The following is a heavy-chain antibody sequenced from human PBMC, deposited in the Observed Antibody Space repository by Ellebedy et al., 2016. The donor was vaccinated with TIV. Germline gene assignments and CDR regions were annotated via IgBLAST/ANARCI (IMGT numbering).Heavy chain of an antibody. J-gene: IGHJ6*02. D-gene: IGHD1-26*01. CDR3: ARDMWVMDV. CDR2: IPYDGSNK. V-gene: IGHV3-30-3*01. CDR1: GSTFSSYA. Sequence: GGSLRLSXAASGSTFSSYAMHWVRQAPGKGLEWVAVIPYDGSNKYYADSVKGRFTISRDNSKNTPYLQMNSLRAEDTAVYYCARDMWVMDVWGQGTTVTVSS.